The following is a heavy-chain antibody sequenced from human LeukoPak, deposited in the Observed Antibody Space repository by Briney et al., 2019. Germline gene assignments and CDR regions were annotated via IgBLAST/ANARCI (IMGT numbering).Heavy chain of an antibody. Sequence: PGGSLRLSCAASGFTVSSNYMSWVRQAPGKGLEWVSVIYSGGSTYYADSVKGRFTISRDNSKNTLYLQMNSLRAEDTAVYYCARSDYGDYPLDPWGQGTLVTVSS. CDR3: ARSDYGDYPLDP. D-gene: IGHD4-17*01. CDR2: IYSGGST. CDR1: GFTVSSNY. V-gene: IGHV3-53*01. J-gene: IGHJ5*02.